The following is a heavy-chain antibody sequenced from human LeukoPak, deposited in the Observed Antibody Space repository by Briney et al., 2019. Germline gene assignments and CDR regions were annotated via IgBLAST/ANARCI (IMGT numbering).Heavy chain of an antibody. CDR3: ATGGDGNWFDP. Sequence: GASVKVSCKASGGTFSGYVITWVRQAPGQGLEWMGRIIPILDIADYAQKFQGRVTITADKSTSTAYMELSSLRSEDTAVYYCATGGDGNWFDPWGQGTLVTVSS. CDR2: IIPILDIA. CDR1: GGTFSGYV. V-gene: IGHV1-69*04. D-gene: IGHD3-16*01. J-gene: IGHJ5*02.